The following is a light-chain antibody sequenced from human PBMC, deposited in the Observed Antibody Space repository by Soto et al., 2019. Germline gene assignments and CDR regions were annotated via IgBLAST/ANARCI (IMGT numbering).Light chain of an antibody. V-gene: IGLV1-47*01. CDR1: SSNIGSNY. CDR3: ATWDDSLHGPML. CDR2: RTH. J-gene: IGLJ2*01. Sequence: QSVLSQAPSAFGTPGQRVTISCSGSSSNIGSNYVYWYQQLPETAPKLLIYRTHQRPSGVPDRFSASKSDTSASRVISGLRSEDDDAYYCATWDDSLHGPMLFGGGTKLTVL.